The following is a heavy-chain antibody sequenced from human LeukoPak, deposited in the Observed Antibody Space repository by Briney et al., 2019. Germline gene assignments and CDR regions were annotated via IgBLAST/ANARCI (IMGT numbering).Heavy chain of an antibody. CDR2: ISSSTI. V-gene: IGHV3-48*04. D-gene: IGHD4-17*01. J-gene: IGHJ5*02. Sequence: PGGSLRLSCAASGFTFSSYSMNWVRQAPGKGLEWVSYISSSTIYYADSVKGRFTISRDNAKKSLYLQMNSLRVEDTAVYYCARGATTTRFGRFDPWGQGTLVMVSS. CDR1: GFTFSSYS. CDR3: ARGATTTRFGRFDP.